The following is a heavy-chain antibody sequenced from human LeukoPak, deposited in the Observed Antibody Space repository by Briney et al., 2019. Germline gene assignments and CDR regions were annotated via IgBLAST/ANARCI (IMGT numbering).Heavy chain of an antibody. Sequence: ASVKVSCKASGYTFTDYYIHWVPQAPGQGLEWMGWINPNSGGTSYAKKFQGRVALTRDTSISTAYMELSSLRSDDTAVYYCAKAEWLHSPRPPDYWGQGTLVTVSS. CDR2: INPNSGGT. J-gene: IGHJ4*02. CDR3: AKAEWLHSPRPPDY. D-gene: IGHD3-3*01. CDR1: GYTFTDYY. V-gene: IGHV1-2*02.